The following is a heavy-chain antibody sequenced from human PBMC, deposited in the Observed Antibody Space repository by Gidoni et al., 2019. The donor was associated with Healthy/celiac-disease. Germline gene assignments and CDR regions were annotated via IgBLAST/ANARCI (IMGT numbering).Heavy chain of an antibody. CDR3: ARRRVETYAFDI. CDR1: GGSISSSSYY. D-gene: IGHD2-15*01. J-gene: IGHJ3*02. CDR2: IYYSWST. Sequence: QLQLQESGPGLVKPSETLSLTCTISGGSISSSSYYWGWLRQPPGKGLEWIGSIYYSWSTYSNPSLKSRVTISVDTSKNQFSLKLSSVTAADTAVYYCARRRVETYAFDIWGQGTMVTVSS. V-gene: IGHV4-39*01.